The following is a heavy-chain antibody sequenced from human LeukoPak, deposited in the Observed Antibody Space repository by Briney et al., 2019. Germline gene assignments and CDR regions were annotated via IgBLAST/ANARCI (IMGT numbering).Heavy chain of an antibody. V-gene: IGHV3-30*02. CDR3: AKDAALQLWLGGTSLDYFDY. CDR1: GFTFSSYG. J-gene: IGHJ4*02. CDR2: IRYDGSNK. D-gene: IGHD5-18*01. Sequence: GGSLRLSCAASGFTFSSYGMHWVRQAPGKGLEWVAFIRYDGSNKYYADSVKGRFTISRDNSKNTLYLQMNSLRAEDTAVYYCAKDAALQLWLGGTSLDYFDYWGQGTLVTVSS.